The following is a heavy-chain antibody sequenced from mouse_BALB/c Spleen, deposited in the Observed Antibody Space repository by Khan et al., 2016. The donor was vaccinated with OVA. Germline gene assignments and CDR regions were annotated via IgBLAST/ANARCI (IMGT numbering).Heavy chain of an antibody. D-gene: IGHD2-2*01. CDR1: GYSITSDYA. CDR3: ARIYYGYDAY. V-gene: IGHV3-2*02. CDR2: ISYSGST. J-gene: IGHJ3*01. Sequence: VQLKESGPGLVKPSQSLSLTCTVTGYSITSDYAWNWIRQFPGNKLEWMGYISYSGSTSYNPSLKSRISITRDTSKNQFFLQLTSVTTEDTATYCCARIYYGYDAYWGQGTLVTVSA.